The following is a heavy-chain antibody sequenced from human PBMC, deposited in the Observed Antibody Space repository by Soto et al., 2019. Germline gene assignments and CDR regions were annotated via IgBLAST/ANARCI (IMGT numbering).Heavy chain of an antibody. Sequence: QVQLVESGGGVVQPGRSLRLSCAASGFTFSSYGMHWVRQAPGKGLEWVAVISYDGSNKYYADSVKGRFTISRDNSKNTLYLQMNSLRTEDTAVYYCAKEDSSGFSWADYWGQGTLVTVSS. CDR2: ISYDGSNK. J-gene: IGHJ4*02. CDR1: GFTFSSYG. V-gene: IGHV3-30*18. CDR3: AKEDSSGFSWADY. D-gene: IGHD6-19*01.